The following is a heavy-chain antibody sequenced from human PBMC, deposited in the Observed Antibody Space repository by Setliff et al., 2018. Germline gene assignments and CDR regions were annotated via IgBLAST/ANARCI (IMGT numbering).Heavy chain of an antibody. CDR1: GYTFSNYG. CDR3: ARDPLYRENLSRVFDF. CDR2: ISAYSGNT. J-gene: IGHJ3*01. V-gene: IGHV1-18*04. Sequence: ASVKVSCKASGYTFSNYGITWVRQAPGQGLEWMGWISAYSGNTKYALTLQGRVTMTTDPSTTTAYLELRSLTSDDTAVYYCARDPLYRENLSRVFDFWGQGTMVTVSS. D-gene: IGHD3-16*02.